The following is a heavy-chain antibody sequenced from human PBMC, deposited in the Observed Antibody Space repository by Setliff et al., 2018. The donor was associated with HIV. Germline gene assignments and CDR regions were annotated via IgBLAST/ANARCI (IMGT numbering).Heavy chain of an antibody. CDR1: GFTFNSYS. J-gene: IGHJ4*02. CDR2: ISSSNSYK. CDR3: ARGRVLEWLLNH. D-gene: IGHD3-3*01. Sequence: GGSLRLSCAASGFTFNSYSMNWVRQAPGKGLEWVSSISSSNSYKHYADSVKGRFTISRDNAKNSLYLQMNSLRVEDTAVYYCARGRVLEWLLNHWGQGTRVTVSS. V-gene: IGHV3-21*01.